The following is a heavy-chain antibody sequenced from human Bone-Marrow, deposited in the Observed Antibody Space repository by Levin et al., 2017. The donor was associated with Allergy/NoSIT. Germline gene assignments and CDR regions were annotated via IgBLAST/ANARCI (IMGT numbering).Heavy chain of an antibody. CDR2: INWNGGST. CDR3: ARDLSDGYNLNNWFDP. Sequence: LAGGSLRLSCAASGLTFDDYGMSWVRQAPGKGLEWVSGINWNGGSTGYADSVKGRFTISRDNAKNSLYLQMNSLRAEDTALYHCARDLSDGYNLNNWFDPWGQGTLVTVSS. V-gene: IGHV3-20*01. CDR1: GLTFDDYG. J-gene: IGHJ5*02. D-gene: IGHD5-24*01.